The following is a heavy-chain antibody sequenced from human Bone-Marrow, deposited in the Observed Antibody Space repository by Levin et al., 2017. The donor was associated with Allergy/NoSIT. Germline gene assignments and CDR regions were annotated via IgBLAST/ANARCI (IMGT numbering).Heavy chain of an antibody. CDR1: GGTFSDYP. CDR3: ARDYCNSTSCYPYYFYVDV. D-gene: IGHD2-2*01. CDR2: IIPIFGTA. Sequence: SVKVSCKASGGTFSDYPITWVRQAPGQGLEWMGGIIPIFGTANYAQKFQGRVTITADESTSTAYMELSSLRSEDTAMYYCARDYCNSTSCYPYYFYVDVWGKGTTVTVSS. V-gene: IGHV1-69*13. J-gene: IGHJ6*03.